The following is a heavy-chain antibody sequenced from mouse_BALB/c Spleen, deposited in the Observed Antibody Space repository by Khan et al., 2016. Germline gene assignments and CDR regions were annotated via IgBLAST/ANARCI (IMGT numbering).Heavy chain of an antibody. CDR2: IWSGGAT. J-gene: IGHJ4*01. V-gene: IGHV2-2*02. CDR1: GFSLSSYG. D-gene: IGHD1-1*01. CDR3: ARSPLYYGSSLYAVDY. Sequence: VQLEESGPGLVQPSQSLSITCTVSGFSLSSYGIHWVRQSPGKGLEWLGVIWSGGATDYKAAFISRLSISKDNSKSQVFFKMNSLQGNGTAIYYCARSPLYYGSSLYAVDYWGQGTSVTVSS.